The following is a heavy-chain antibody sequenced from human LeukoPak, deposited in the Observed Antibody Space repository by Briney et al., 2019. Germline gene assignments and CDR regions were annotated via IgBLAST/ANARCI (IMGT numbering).Heavy chain of an antibody. V-gene: IGHV7-4-1*02. CDR1: GYAFINYA. D-gene: IGHD4-17*01. Sequence: GASVNVSCTTSGYAFINYAINWVRRAPGQGLEWMGWINTNTGNPTYAQGFTGRFVFSLDTSVSTTYLQISSLETEDTAIYYCARSNNDGDYLGVGFDYWGQGALVTVSS. J-gene: IGHJ4*02. CDR3: ARSNNDGDYLGVGFDY. CDR2: INTNTGNP.